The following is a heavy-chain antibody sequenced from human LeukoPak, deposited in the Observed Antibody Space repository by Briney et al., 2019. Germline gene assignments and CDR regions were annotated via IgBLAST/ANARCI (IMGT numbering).Heavy chain of an antibody. Sequence: PSETLSLTCAVSGGSISSSNWWRWVRQPPGKGLEWIGEIYHSGSTNYNPSLKSRVTISVDKSKDQFSLKLSSVTAADTAVYYCARYAGYSSSWYSDYWGQGTLVTVSS. D-gene: IGHD6-13*01. CDR3: ARYAGYSSSWYSDY. V-gene: IGHV4-4*02. J-gene: IGHJ4*02. CDR1: GGSISSSNW. CDR2: IYHSGST.